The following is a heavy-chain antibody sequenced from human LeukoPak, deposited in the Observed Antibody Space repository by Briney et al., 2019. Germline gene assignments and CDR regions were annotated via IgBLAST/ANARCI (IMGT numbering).Heavy chain of an antibody. Sequence: GGSLRLSCAASGFTFDDYAMHWVRQAPGKGLEWVANIKQGGSEKNYVDSVKGRFTIARDDAKNSLYLQMNSLRAEDTAVYFCARDKGGMVPFDYWGQGTLVTVSS. D-gene: IGHD3-10*01. CDR3: ARDKGGMVPFDY. V-gene: IGHV3-7*01. CDR2: IKQGGSEK. CDR1: GFTFDDYA. J-gene: IGHJ4*02.